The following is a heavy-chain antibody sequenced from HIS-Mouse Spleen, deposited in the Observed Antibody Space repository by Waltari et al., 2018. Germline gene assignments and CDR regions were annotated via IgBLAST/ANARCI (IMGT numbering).Heavy chain of an antibody. V-gene: IGHV4-39*07. Sequence: QLQLQESGPGLVKPSETLSLTCTVSGGSISSSSYYWGWVRQPPGKGLEWIGGSYYRGSTSYNPSLKSRVTISVDTSKNQFSLKLSSVTAADTAVYYCAREIPYSSSWYDWYFDLWGRGTLVTVSS. J-gene: IGHJ2*01. CDR3: AREIPYSSSWYDWYFDL. CDR2: SYYRGST. CDR1: GGSISSSSYY. D-gene: IGHD6-13*01.